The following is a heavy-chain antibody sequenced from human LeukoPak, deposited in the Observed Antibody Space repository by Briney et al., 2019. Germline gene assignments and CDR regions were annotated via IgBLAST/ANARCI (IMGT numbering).Heavy chain of an antibody. J-gene: IGHJ4*02. CDR2: IGSNTGII. Sequence: GGSLRLSCAASGFTFISYEMNWVRQAPGKGLEWLSYIGSNTGIIYYAASVKGRFTISRDNAKNSLYLQMNSLRAEDTAVYYCARDNFLQAHMGYFLYWAERPLVTVSA. CDR3: ARDNFLQAHMGYFLY. D-gene: IGHD2/OR15-2a*01. V-gene: IGHV3-48*03. CDR1: GFTFISYE.